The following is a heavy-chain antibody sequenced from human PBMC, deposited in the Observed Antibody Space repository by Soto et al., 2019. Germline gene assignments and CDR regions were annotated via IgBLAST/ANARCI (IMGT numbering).Heavy chain of an antibody. CDR3: ARDRGGYNMNNWFDP. V-gene: IGHV1-69*12. J-gene: IGHJ5*02. Sequence: QVQLMQSGAEVKKPGSSVKVSCKASGGTFSSYAISWVRQAPGQGLEWLGGIIPIFGTANYAQKFQGRVTITADESTSTAYMELSSLRSEDTAVYYCARDRGGYNMNNWFDPWGQGTLVTGSS. CDR2: IIPIFGTA. D-gene: IGHD5-12*01. CDR1: GGTFSSYA.